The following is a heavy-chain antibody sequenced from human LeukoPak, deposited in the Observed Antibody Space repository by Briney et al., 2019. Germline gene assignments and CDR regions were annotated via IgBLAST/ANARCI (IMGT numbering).Heavy chain of an antibody. D-gene: IGHD6-19*01. Sequence: PSETLSLTCTVSGGSMNNYYWTWIRQPPGKGLEWIGYIYYSGSTNYNPPLKSRVTISVDTSKNQFSLKLSPVTAADSAVYYCARPREQWLGNDAFDIWGQGTMVTVSS. CDR3: ARPREQWLGNDAFDI. CDR1: GGSMNNYY. CDR2: IYYSGST. J-gene: IGHJ3*02. V-gene: IGHV4-59*08.